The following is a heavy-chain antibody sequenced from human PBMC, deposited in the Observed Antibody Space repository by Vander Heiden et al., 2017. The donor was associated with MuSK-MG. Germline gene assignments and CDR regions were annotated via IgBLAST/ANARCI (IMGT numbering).Heavy chain of an antibody. CDR2: ISDTSGST. CDR3: ANRRRGVIGRCDY. CDR1: GFTFTNYA. D-gene: IGHD3-16*02. Sequence: EVQLLESGGGLVQPGGSLRLSCAASGFTFTNYAMSWVRPAPGKGLGGVSAISDTSGSTYYADAVKGRFTISRDNYKNTMYLQMKRLRAEDTAVYYCANRRRGVIGRCDYWGQGTLVTVSS. J-gene: IGHJ4*02. V-gene: IGHV3-23*01.